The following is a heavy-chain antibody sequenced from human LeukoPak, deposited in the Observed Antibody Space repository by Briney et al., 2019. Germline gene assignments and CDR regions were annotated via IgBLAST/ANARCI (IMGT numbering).Heavy chain of an antibody. CDR3: ARVPMIAFGGLVISSNYFDD. CDR1: GYTFTDYY. Sequence: ASVTVSCKPSGYTFTDYYMHWVRQAPGQGLEWMGWISPYSCGTNYAQMFQGRVTITRATSVSTAYLELSRLRSDDTAVYYCARVPMIAFGGLVISSNYFDDWGQGTLVTVSS. J-gene: IGHJ4*02. D-gene: IGHD3-16*01. CDR2: ISPYSCGT. V-gene: IGHV1-2*02.